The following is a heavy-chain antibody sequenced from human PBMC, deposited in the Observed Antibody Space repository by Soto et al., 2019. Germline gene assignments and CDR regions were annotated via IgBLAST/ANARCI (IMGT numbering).Heavy chain of an antibody. CDR2: IKQDGSEK. D-gene: IGHD2-2*02. CDR3: ARSLRMGYCSSTSCYNFYYYGMDV. Sequence: GGSLRLSCAASGFTFSSYWMSWVRQAPGKGLEWVANIKQDGSEKYYVDSVKGRFTISRDNAKNSLYLQMNSLRAEDTAVYYCARSLRMGYCSSTSCYNFYYYGMDVWGQGTTVTVSS. V-gene: IGHV3-7*01. J-gene: IGHJ6*02. CDR1: GFTFSSYW.